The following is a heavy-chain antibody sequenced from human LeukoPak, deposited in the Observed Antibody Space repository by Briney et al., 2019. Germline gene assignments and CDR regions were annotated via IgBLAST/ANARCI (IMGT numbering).Heavy chain of an antibody. Sequence: GGSLRLSCAASGFTLSSYAMIWVRQAPGKGLEWVSPISAGGGSTNYADSVKGRFIISRDNSKNTLYLQMNSLRAEDTAVYYCAAGKYYFDYWGQGTLVTVSS. CDR1: GFTLSSYA. J-gene: IGHJ4*02. CDR3: AAGKYYFDY. CDR2: ISAGGGST. V-gene: IGHV3-23*01.